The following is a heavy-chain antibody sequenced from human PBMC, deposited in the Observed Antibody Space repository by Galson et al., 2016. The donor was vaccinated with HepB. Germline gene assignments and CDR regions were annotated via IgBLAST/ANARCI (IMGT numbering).Heavy chain of an antibody. V-gene: IGHV3-48*01. Sequence: SLRLSCAASGVTVSNNFISWVRQAPGKGLEWLSHITSSSGSIYYADSVKGRFTISRDNAKNSLFLQMNSLRAEDTAVYYCASFGDWDYYGMDVWGKGTTVIVSS. D-gene: IGHD3-16*01. J-gene: IGHJ6*04. CDR3: ASFGDWDYYGMDV. CDR2: ITSSSGSI. CDR1: GVTVSNNF.